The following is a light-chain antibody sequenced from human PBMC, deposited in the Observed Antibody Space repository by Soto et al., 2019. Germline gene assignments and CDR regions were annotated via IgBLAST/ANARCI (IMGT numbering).Light chain of an antibody. CDR2: GAS. Sequence: EIVMTQSPVTLSVSPGERATLSCRAGQSVSSNLAWYQQKPGQAPRLLIYGASTRATGIPARFSGSRSGTEFTLTISSLQSEDFAIYYCQQYDNWPRTFGQGTKVEI. V-gene: IGKV3-15*01. CDR3: QQYDNWPRT. CDR1: QSVSSN. J-gene: IGKJ1*01.